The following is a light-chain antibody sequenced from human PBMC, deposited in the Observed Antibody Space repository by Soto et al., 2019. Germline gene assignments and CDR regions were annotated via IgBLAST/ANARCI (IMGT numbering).Light chain of an antibody. J-gene: IGLJ1*01. V-gene: IGLV1-44*01. CDR1: NSNIGSHT. Sequence: QSVLTQPPSASGTPGQRVTISCSGSNSNIGSHTVNWYQQLPGTAPKLLIYSNSQRPLGVPVRFSGCKSGTSASLAISGLQSEDEADYYCASWDDNLQVFGLGTKLTVL. CDR2: SNS. CDR3: ASWDDNLQV.